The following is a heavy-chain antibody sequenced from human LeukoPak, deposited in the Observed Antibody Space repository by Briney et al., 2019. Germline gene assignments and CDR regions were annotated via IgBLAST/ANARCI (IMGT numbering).Heavy chain of an antibody. J-gene: IGHJ3*02. CDR2: IHTSGST. Sequence: SETLSLTCTVSGGSIRSGSYYWSWIRQPAGKGLEWIGRIHTSGSTNYNPSLRSRVTISEDTSKNQVSLKLSSVTAADTAVYYCARDRYSSSFPIWGQGTMVTVSS. CDR1: GGSIRSGSYY. CDR3: ARDRYSSSFPI. V-gene: IGHV4-61*02. D-gene: IGHD6-13*01.